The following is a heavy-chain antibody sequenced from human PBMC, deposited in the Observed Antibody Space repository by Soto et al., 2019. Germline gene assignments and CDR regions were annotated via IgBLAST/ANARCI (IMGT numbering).Heavy chain of an antibody. J-gene: IGHJ3*01. D-gene: IGHD3-22*01. CDR2: INWNSGFI. V-gene: IGHV3-9*01. CDR1: GFTFDDYA. CDR3: ARDQLYYNDISGRPLNAFDV. Sequence: PGGSLRLSCAASGFTFDDYAMHWVRQAPGKGLEWVSSINWNSGFIGYADSVKGRFTISRDNAKNSLYLQMNSLRAEDTAVYYCARDQLYYNDISGRPLNAFDVWGQGTMVTVSS.